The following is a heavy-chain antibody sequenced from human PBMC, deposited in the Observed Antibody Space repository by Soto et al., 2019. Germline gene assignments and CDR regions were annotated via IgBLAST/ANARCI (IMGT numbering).Heavy chain of an antibody. CDR2: IIPIFGTA. D-gene: IGHD3-10*01. CDR3: AIGKRGGYYYYGMDV. CDR1: GGTFSSYA. V-gene: IGHV1-69*13. Sequence: GASVKVSCKASGGTFSSYAISWVRQAPGQGLEWMGGIIPIFGTANYAQKFQGRVTITADESTSTAYMELSSLRSEDTAVYYCAIGKRGGYYYYGMDVWGQGTTVTVSS. J-gene: IGHJ6*02.